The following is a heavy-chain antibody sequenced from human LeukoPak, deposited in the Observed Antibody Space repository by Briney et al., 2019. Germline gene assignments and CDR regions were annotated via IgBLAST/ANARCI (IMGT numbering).Heavy chain of an antibody. D-gene: IGHD6-19*01. Sequence: SETLSLTCTVSGDSISSSYWGWIRQPAGKGLEWIGRIHTSGSTYYSPSLKSRVTMSVDTSTNQFSLKRSSVTAPDTAMYYCARVRLGRGLDYWGQGTLVTVSS. J-gene: IGHJ4*02. CDR3: ARVRLGRGLDY. V-gene: IGHV4-4*07. CDR2: IHTSGST. CDR1: GDSISSSY.